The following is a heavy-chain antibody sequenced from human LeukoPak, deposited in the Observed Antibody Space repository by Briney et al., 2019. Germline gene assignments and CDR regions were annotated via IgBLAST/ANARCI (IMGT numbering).Heavy chain of an antibody. Sequence: AGGSLRLSCAASGFTFSSYAMHWVRQAPGKGLEYVSAISSNGGSTYYANSVKGRFTISRDNSKSTLHLQMGSLRAEDMAVYYCARDSGYYDSSGLDGGDAFDIWGQGTMVTVSS. J-gene: IGHJ3*02. CDR1: GFTFSSYA. D-gene: IGHD3-22*01. V-gene: IGHV3-64*01. CDR2: ISSNGGST. CDR3: ARDSGYYDSSGLDGGDAFDI.